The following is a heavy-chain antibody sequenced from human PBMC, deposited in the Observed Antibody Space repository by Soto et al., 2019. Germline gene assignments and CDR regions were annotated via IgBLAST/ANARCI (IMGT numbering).Heavy chain of an antibody. J-gene: IGHJ5*02. Sequence: SDTLSLTCSVSGVSIGSYYWSWIRQSPGKGLEWIGYISHTGNSNYNPSLKSRGTISGDTTKNRVSLKLTSVSVADTAVYYCARDPSRYECFGAWRQGIL. V-gene: IGHV4-59*01. CDR2: ISHTGNS. CDR1: GVSIGSYY. CDR3: ARDPSRYECFGA. D-gene: IGHD5-12*01.